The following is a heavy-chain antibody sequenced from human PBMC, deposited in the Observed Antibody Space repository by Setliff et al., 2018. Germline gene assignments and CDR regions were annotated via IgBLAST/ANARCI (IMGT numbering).Heavy chain of an antibody. J-gene: IGHJ4*02. CDR1: GYSLTRYY. CDR3: ARINFYVSSGYYYAPEL. D-gene: IGHD3-22*01. V-gene: IGHV1-46*01. Sequence: ASVKVSCKASGYSLTRYYMHWVRQAPGQGLEWMGIINPGGGSASYAEKFQGRVTMTRDTSTSTFYMEVNILRSDDTAVYYCARINFYVSSGYYYAPELWGQGTTVTVSS. CDR2: INPGGGSA.